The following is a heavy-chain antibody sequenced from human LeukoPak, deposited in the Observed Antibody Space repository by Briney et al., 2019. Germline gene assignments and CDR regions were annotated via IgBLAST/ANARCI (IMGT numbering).Heavy chain of an antibody. CDR2: ISASVSHI. V-gene: IGHV3-21*01. Sequence: GGSLRLSCAASGFTFSRYSMNWVRQPPGKGLEWVSSISASVSHIYYADSVKGRFSISRDSARNSVYVQMSSLRAEDTAVYYCARGPQFCSGGSCFGYYFDYWGQGALVTVSS. J-gene: IGHJ4*02. CDR3: ARGPQFCSGGSCFGYYFDY. D-gene: IGHD2-15*01. CDR1: GFTFSRYS.